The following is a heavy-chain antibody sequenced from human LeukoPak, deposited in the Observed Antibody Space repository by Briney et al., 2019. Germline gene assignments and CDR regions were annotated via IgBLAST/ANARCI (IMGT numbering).Heavy chain of an antibody. Sequence: ASVKVSCKASGYTFTSYAMNWVRQAPGQGLEWMGWINTNTGNPTYAQGFTGRFVFSFDTSVSTAYLHISSLKAEDTAVYYCARGIAARHPFDYWGQGTLVTVSS. J-gene: IGHJ4*02. D-gene: IGHD6-6*01. CDR1: GYTFTSYA. CDR3: ARGIAARHPFDY. V-gene: IGHV7-4-1*02. CDR2: INTNTGNP.